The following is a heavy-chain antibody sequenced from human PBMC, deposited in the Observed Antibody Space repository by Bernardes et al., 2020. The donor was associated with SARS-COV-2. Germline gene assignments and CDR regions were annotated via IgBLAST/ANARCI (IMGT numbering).Heavy chain of an antibody. Sequence: SETLSLTCTVSVVPVSSTNYYWARLRPAPGQGLEWIGSIHSSGNSYYSPSPHSRVTESVDTSKNQFSLRLSFVTAADTAVYYCAGSSCGIDCYIGGLRSWDYGMDVWGQGTTVTVSS. CDR2: IHSSGNS. V-gene: IGHV4-39*01. CDR3: AGSSCGIDCYIGGLRSWDYGMDV. CDR1: VVPVSSTNYY. J-gene: IGHJ6*02. D-gene: IGHD2-21*02.